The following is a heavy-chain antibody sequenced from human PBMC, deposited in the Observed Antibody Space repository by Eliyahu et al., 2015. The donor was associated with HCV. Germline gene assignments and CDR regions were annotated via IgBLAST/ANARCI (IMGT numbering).Heavy chain of an antibody. CDR1: GGSISSGGYY. J-gene: IGHJ6*02. V-gene: IGHV4-31*03. CDR3: ARASWSGWDYYYYGMDV. D-gene: IGHD6-19*01. CDR2: IYYSGST. Sequence: QVQLQESGPGLVKPSQTLSLTCTVSGGSISSGGYYWSWIRQHPGKGLEWIGYIYYSGSTYYNPSLKSRVTISVDTSKNQFSLKLSSVTAADTAVYYCARASWSGWDYYYYGMDVWGQGTTVTVSS.